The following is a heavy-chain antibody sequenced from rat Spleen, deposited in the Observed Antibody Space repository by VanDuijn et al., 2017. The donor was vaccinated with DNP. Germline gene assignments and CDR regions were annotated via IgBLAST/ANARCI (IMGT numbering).Heavy chain of an antibody. CDR3: ARWNIGTSTLDY. V-gene: IGHV3-3*01. CDR1: AYSITTNY. D-gene: IGHD1-5*01. CDR2: VNSAGNT. Sequence: EVQLQESGPGLVKPSQSLSLTCSVTAYSITTNYWGWIRKFPGNKLEWMGSVNSAGNTNYNPSLKSRISITRDTSKNQFFLQVNSVTTEDTATYYCARWNIGTSTLDYWGQGVMVTVSS. J-gene: IGHJ2*01.